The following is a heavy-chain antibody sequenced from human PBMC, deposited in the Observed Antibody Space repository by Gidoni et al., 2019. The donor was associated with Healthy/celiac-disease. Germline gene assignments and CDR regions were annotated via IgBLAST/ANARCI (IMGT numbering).Heavy chain of an antibody. CDR3: ARAMRKWDAFDI. D-gene: IGHD1-26*01. CDR2: INAGNGNT. J-gene: IGHJ3*02. CDR1: GHTFTSYA. V-gene: IGHV1-3*01. Sequence: QFQLVQSGAEVKKPGASVKVSCKPSGHTFTSYAMHWVRQAPGQRLERMGWINAGNGNTKYSQKFQGRVTITRDTSASTAYMELSSVRSEDTAVYYCARAMRKWDAFDIWGQGTMVTVSS.